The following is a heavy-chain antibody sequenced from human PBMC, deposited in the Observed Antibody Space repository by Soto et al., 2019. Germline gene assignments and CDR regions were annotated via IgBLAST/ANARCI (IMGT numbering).Heavy chain of an antibody. D-gene: IGHD2-21*01. CDR1: GFTFRSYA. CDR3: AKASTVLWWRSTIEYFQH. J-gene: IGHJ1*01. V-gene: IGHV3-23*01. CDR2: ISGSGGST. Sequence: HPGGSLRLSCAASGFTFRSYAMSWVRQAPGKWLEWVSAISGSGGSTYYADSVKGRFTISRDNSKNTLYLQMNSLRAEDTAVYYCAKASTVLWWRSTIEYFQHWGQGTLVTVSS.